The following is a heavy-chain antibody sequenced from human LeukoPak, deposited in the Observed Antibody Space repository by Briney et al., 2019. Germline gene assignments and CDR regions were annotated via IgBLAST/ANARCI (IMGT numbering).Heavy chain of an antibody. D-gene: IGHD6-13*01. CDR3: ARDATYSSSPGGFDP. Sequence: ASVKVSCKASGYTFTGYYMHWVRQAPGQGLEWMGWINPNSGGTNYAQKFQGRVTMTRDTSISTAYMELSRLRSDDTAVYYCARDATYSSSPGGFDPWGQGTLVTVSS. J-gene: IGHJ5*02. CDR2: INPNSGGT. V-gene: IGHV1-2*02. CDR1: GYTFTGYY.